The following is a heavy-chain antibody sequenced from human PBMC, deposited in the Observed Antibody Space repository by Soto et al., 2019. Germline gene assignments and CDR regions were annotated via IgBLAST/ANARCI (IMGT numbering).Heavy chain of an antibody. D-gene: IGHD4-17*01. Sequence: GGSLRLSCAASGFTFSSYAMHWVRQAPGKGLEYVSAISSNGGSTYYANSVKGRFTISRDNSKNTLYLQMGSLRAEDMAVYYCARGLRDPSDSVGTVTVIDYWGQGTLVTVSS. J-gene: IGHJ4*02. V-gene: IGHV3-64*01. CDR3: ARGLRDPSDSVGTVTVIDY. CDR1: GFTFSSYA. CDR2: ISSNGGST.